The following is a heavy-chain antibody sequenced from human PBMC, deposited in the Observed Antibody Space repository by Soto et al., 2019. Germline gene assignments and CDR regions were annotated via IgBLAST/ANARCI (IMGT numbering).Heavy chain of an antibody. CDR1: GDSISSYY. CDR2: VSYSGSA. V-gene: IGHV4-59*01. J-gene: IGHJ4*02. Sequence: PSETLSLTCTVSGDSISSYYWSWLLQPPGKGLEWIGFVSYSGSANYNPSLKSRVTISVDTSKNQFSLKLSSVTAADTAVYFCARDPKRGWYFDYWGQGTLVTVSS. D-gene: IGHD6-19*01. CDR3: ARDPKRGWYFDY.